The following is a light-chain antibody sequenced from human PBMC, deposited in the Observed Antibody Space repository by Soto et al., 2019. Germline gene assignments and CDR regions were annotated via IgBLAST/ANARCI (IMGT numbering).Light chain of an antibody. J-gene: IGLJ1*01. Sequence: QPVLTQSPSASASLGASVKLTCTQSSGHSSYAIAWHQQQPEKGPRYLMKLNSDGSHSKGDGIPDRFSGSSSGAERYLTISSLQSEDEADYYCQTWGTGIQVFGTGTKLTVL. V-gene: IGLV4-69*01. CDR1: SGHSSYA. CDR2: LNSDGSH. CDR3: QTWGTGIQV.